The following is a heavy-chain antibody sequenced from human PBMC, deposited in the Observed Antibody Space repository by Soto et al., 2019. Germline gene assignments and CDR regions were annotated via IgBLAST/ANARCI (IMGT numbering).Heavy chain of an antibody. Sequence: GGSLRLSCAASGFTFTRYSMSWVRQAPGKGLEWVSSISSTTNYIYYADSMKGRFTVSRDNAKNSVYLEMNSLSAEDTAVYYCARESEDLTSNFDYWGQGTLVTVSS. CDR2: ISSTTNYI. V-gene: IGHV3-21*01. CDR3: ARESEDLTSNFDY. J-gene: IGHJ4*02. CDR1: GFTFTRYS.